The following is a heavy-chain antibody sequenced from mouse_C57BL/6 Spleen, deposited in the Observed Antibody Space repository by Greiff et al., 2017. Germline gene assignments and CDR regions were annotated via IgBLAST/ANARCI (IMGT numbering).Heavy chain of an antibody. V-gene: IGHV1-72*01. Sequence: VQLQQPGAELVKPGASVKLSCKASGYTFTSYWMHWVKQRPGRGLEWIGRIDPNSGGTKYNETFKSKATLTVDKPSSTAYMQLSILTSEDSAVYYCARGGCLGYYAMDYWGQGTSVTVSS. CDR1: GYTFTSYW. CDR3: ARGGCLGYYAMDY. CDR2: IDPNSGGT. J-gene: IGHJ4*01.